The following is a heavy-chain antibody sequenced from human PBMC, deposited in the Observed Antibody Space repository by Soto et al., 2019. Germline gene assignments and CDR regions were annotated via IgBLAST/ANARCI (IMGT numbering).Heavy chain of an antibody. CDR3: ARGSPTTVTTWFDP. D-gene: IGHD4-17*01. V-gene: IGHV1-69*01. J-gene: IGHJ5*02. CDR2: IIPVFGKA. CDR1: GGTFSNFA. Sequence: QLQLVQSGAEVKKPGSSVKVSCKASGGTFSNFAINWVRQAPGQGLEWMGGIIPVFGKAKYAQKFQGRVQFTADESTSTAYMEVNSLTSEDTAVYYCARGSPTTVTTWFDPWGQETLVTVSS.